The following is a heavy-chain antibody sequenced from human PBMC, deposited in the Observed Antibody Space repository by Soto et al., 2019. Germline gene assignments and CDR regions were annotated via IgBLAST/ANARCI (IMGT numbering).Heavy chain of an antibody. CDR1: GGSISSYY. CDR2: IYYSGST. J-gene: IGHJ6*03. Sequence: SETLSLTCAVSGGSISSYYWSWIRQPPGKGLEWIGYIYYSGSTNYHPSLKSRVTISVDTSKNQLSLKLSSVTAADTAVYYCASSSMTTYCSGGSCYSVVDYYYMDVWGKGTTVTVSS. D-gene: IGHD2-15*01. V-gene: IGHV4-59*08. CDR3: ASSSMTTYCSGGSCYSVVDYYYMDV.